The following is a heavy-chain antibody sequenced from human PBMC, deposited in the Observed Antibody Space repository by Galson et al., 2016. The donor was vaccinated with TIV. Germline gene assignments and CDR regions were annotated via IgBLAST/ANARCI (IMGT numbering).Heavy chain of an antibody. Sequence: SVKVSCKASGYTFISHDINWVRQATGQGLEWMGNSTGYAQKFQGRVTMTSNISISKAYMELSSLRSEDTAVYYCARDAYGAHYYGMDVWGKGTTVTV. V-gene: IGHV1-8*02. CDR2: NST. CDR1: GYTFISHD. CDR3: ARDAYGAHYYGMDV. D-gene: IGHD4/OR15-4a*01. J-gene: IGHJ6*04.